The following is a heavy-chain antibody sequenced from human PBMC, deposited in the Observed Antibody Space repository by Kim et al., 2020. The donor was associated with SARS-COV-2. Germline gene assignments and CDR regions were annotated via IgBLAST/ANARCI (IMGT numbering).Heavy chain of an antibody. Sequence: PGSVKGRFTISRENAKNSLYLQMNSLRAGDTAVYYCARVSYDSSGYYHDYWGQGTLVTVSS. D-gene: IGHD3-22*01. CDR3: ARVSYDSSGYYHDY. V-gene: IGHV3-13*01. J-gene: IGHJ4*02.